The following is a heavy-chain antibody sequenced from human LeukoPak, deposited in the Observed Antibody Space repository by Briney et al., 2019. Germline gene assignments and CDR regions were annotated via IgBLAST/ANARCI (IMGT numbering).Heavy chain of an antibody. D-gene: IGHD4-17*01. Sequence: SETLPLTCAVYGGSFSGYYWSWIRQPPGKGLEWIGDINHSGSTNYNPSLKSRVTISVDTSKNQFSLKLTSVTAADTAVYYCAILNYGDSDRYFDYWGQGTLVTVSS. CDR2: INHSGST. CDR3: AILNYGDSDRYFDY. CDR1: GGSFSGYY. J-gene: IGHJ4*02. V-gene: IGHV4-34*01.